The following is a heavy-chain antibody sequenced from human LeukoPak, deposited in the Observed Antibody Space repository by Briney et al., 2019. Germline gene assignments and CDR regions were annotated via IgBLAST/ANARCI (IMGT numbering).Heavy chain of an antibody. CDR3: ARASRDIVVVPAASNRRYFDY. CDR1: GGSISSYY. Sequence: SETLSLTCTVSGGSISSYYWSWIRQPPGKGLEWIGYIYYSGSTNYNPSLKSRVTISVDTSKNQFSLKLSSVTAADTAVYYCARASRDIVVVPAASNRRYFDYWGQGTLVTVSS. D-gene: IGHD2-2*01. CDR2: IYYSGST. J-gene: IGHJ4*02. V-gene: IGHV4-59*08.